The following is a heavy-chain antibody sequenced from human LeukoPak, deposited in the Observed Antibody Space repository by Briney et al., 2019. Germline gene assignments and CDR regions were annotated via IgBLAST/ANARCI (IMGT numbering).Heavy chain of an antibody. V-gene: IGHV3-11*04. CDR3: AKAGSIAAEGDY. CDR2: ISSSGSTL. D-gene: IGHD6-25*01. J-gene: IGHJ4*02. Sequence: GGSLRLSCAASGVTFSDYYMSWIRQAPGKALEWVSYISSSGSTLYYADSVKGRFTISRDNAKNSLYLQMNSLRAEDTAVYYCAKAGSIAAEGDYWGQGTLVTVSS. CDR1: GVTFSDYY.